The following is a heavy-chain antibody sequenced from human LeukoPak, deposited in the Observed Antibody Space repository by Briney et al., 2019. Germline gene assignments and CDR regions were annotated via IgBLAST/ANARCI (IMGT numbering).Heavy chain of an antibody. V-gene: IGHV4-59*01. CDR1: GGSISSYY. CDR3: ARVRPPYGSGPYYYYYYGMDV. J-gene: IGHJ6*02. CDR2: IYYSGST. D-gene: IGHD3-10*01. Sequence: SETLSLTCTVSGGSISSYYWSWIRQPPGKGLEWIGYIYYSGSTNYNPSLKSRVTISVDTSKNQFSLKLSSVTAADTAVYYCARVRPPYGSGPYYYYYYGMDVWGQGTTVTVSS.